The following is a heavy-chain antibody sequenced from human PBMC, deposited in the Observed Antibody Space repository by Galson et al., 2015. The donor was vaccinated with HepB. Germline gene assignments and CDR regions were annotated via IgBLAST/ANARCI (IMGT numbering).Heavy chain of an antibody. CDR1: GGSISSSSTYY. V-gene: IGHV4-39*07. CDR2: ISYSGSS. J-gene: IGHJ6*02. D-gene: IGHD3-16*01. Sequence: SLTCTVSGGSISSSSTYYWGWIRQPPGKGLEWIGTISYSGSSYYNPSLKSRVTISVDTSKNQFSLYMTSVTAADTAIYFCARDVNAYAGGGGMDVWGQGTTVTVSS. CDR3: ARDVNAYAGGGGMDV.